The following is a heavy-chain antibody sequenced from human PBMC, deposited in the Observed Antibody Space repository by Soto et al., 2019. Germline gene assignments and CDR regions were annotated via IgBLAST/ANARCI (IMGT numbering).Heavy chain of an antibody. J-gene: IGHJ4*02. CDR3: ARALTYYYDIDY. CDR2: INPSDGSRT. Sequence: ASVKVSCKASGYTFTSYYMHWVRQAPGQGLEWMGIINPSDGSRTTYADSVKGRFTISRDNAKNMLHLQMNSLRAEDTAVYYCARALTYYYDIDYWGQGTLVTVSS. CDR1: GYTFTSYY. V-gene: IGHV1-46*04. D-gene: IGHD3-22*01.